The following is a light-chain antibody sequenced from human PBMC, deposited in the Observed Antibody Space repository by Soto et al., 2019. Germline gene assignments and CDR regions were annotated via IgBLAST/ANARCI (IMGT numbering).Light chain of an antibody. Sequence: DIQMTQSPSSLSASVGDRVTISCRASQSMSNSLNWFQQKPGKAPKLLIYAASSLQSGVPSRFSVSGSGTDFTLTITTLQPEDFATYYGPQHYNTPLTFGGGTKVEIK. CDR3: PQHYNTPLT. CDR1: QSMSNS. V-gene: IGKV1-39*01. CDR2: AAS. J-gene: IGKJ4*01.